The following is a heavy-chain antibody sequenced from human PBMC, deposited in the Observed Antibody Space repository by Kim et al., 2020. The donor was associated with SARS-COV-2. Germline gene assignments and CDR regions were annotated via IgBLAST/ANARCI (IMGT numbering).Heavy chain of an antibody. CDR3: ANEIWGIKRGDAFDI. V-gene: IGHV3-23*01. J-gene: IGHJ3*02. Sequence: DAVKRRFTNSRDNSKNTLYLQMNSLSAEDTAVYYFANEIWGIKRGDAFDIWGQGTMVTVSS. D-gene: IGHD3-16*01.